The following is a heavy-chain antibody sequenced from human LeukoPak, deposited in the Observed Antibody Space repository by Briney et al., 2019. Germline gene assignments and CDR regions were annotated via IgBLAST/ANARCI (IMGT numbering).Heavy chain of an antibody. V-gene: IGHV3-11*01. Sequence: GGSLRLSCAASGFTLSDSYMSWIRQAPGKGLEWLSYISSSGGSTYYAVSVKGRFTISRDNANNSLYLQMNSLRADDTAIYYCATGKRRYSNWGQGTLVTVSS. D-gene: IGHD3-9*01. J-gene: IGHJ4*02. CDR1: GFTLSDSY. CDR3: ATGKRRYSN. CDR2: ISSSGGST.